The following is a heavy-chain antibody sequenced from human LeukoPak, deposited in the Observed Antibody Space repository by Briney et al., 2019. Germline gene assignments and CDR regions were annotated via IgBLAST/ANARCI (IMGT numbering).Heavy chain of an antibody. CDR1: GFTFSSYA. D-gene: IGHD4-17*01. Sequence: GGSLRLSRAASGFTFSSYAMSWVRQAPGKGLEWVSTISGSGGGTYYADSVKGRFTISRDNSKNTLYLQMNSPRAEDTAVYYCAKEIYYGDSLNFQHWGQGTLVTVSA. V-gene: IGHV3-23*01. J-gene: IGHJ1*01. CDR2: ISGSGGGT. CDR3: AKEIYYGDSLNFQH.